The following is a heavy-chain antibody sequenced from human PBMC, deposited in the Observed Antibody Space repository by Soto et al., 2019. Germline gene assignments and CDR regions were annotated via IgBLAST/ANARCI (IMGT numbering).Heavy chain of an antibody. CDR3: ERESRRYDFWSGYYRANNWFDP. J-gene: IGHJ5*02. D-gene: IGHD3-3*01. Sequence: GAPVKFSFKASGYAFTSYRTIGLRQAPRQGLEWMGWIRAYNGNTNYAQKLEGRVSMTTETSTSTAYMELRSLRSDDTAVYYGERESRRYDFWSGYYRANNWFDPWGQGTLVTVSS. CDR1: GYAFTSYR. CDR2: IRAYNGNT. V-gene: IGHV1-18*01.